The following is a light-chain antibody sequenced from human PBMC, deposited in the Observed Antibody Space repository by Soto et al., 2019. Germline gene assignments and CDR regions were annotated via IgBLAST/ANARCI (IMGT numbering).Light chain of an antibody. CDR3: CSYAGSSTDVI. CDR2: EGS. Sequence: QSVLTQPASVSGSPGQSITISCTGTSSDVGSYKLVSWYQQHPGKAPKLMIYEGSERPSGVSNRFSGYKSGNTASLTISGLQAEDEADYYCCSYAGSSTDVILGGGTKLTVL. V-gene: IGLV2-23*01. J-gene: IGLJ2*01. CDR1: SSDVGSYKL.